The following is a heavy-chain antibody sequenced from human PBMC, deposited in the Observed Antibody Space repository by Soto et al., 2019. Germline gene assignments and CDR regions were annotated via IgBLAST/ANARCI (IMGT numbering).Heavy chain of an antibody. CDR1: GYTFTKYD. D-gene: IGHD6-13*01. V-gene: IGHV1-18*04. CDR2: ISPNSGRP. CDR3: ARYEDTGYSSPIPPYGMDV. Sequence: GASVKVSCKASGYTFTKYDISWVRQAPGQGLEWLGLISPNSGRPSYAQKFEGRVTMTTDTSTTTAYLELRSLRSEDTAVYYCARYEDTGYSSPIPPYGMDVWGQGTTVTV. J-gene: IGHJ6*02.